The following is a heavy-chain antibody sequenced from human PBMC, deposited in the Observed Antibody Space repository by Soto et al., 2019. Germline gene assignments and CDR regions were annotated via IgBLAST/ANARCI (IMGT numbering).Heavy chain of an antibody. Sequence: RGSLRLSCAASGFTFDSYWMNWVRQAPGKGLEWVANIKYDGSEKYYVDSVKGRFTISRDNANNSLYLQMNSLRAEDTAVYYCARDSLSASSWYVPGAMDVWGQGTTVTVSS. J-gene: IGHJ6*02. CDR3: ARDSLSASSWYVPGAMDV. CDR2: IKYDGSEK. D-gene: IGHD6-13*01. CDR1: GFTFDSYW. V-gene: IGHV3-7*03.